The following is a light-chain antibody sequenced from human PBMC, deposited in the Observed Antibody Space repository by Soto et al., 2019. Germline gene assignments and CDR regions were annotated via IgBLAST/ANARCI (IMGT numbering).Light chain of an antibody. CDR1: SSNIGAGYD. Sequence: QSALAQPPSVSGAPGQKVTISCTGSSSNIGAGYDLHWYQQLPGTAPKLLLYGNSNRPSGVPDRFSGSKSGTSASLAITGLRAEDEADYYCQSYDSSLSAFYVFGTGTKVTVL. CDR2: GNS. V-gene: IGLV1-40*01. CDR3: QSYDSSLSAFYV. J-gene: IGLJ1*01.